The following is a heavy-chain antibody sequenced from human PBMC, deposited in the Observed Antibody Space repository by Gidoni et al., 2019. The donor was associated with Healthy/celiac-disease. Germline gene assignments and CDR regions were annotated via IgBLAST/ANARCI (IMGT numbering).Heavy chain of an antibody. D-gene: IGHD6-19*01. Sequence: QVQLVQSGAEVKKPGSSVKFSCKASGGPFSSYAISWVRQAPGQGLEWMGGIISIFGTANYAQKFQGRVTITADESTSTAYMELSSLRSEDTAVYYCARGDSSGSYTKFDYWGQGTLVTVSS. CDR1: GGPFSSYA. CDR2: IISIFGTA. J-gene: IGHJ4*02. CDR3: ARGDSSGSYTKFDY. V-gene: IGHV1-69*01.